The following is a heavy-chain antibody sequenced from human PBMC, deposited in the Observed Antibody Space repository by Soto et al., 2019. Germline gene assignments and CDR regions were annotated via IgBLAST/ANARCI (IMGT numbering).Heavy chain of an antibody. CDR2: IYYSGST. Sequence: SETLSLTCTVSGGSISSYYWSWIRQPPGKGLEWIGYIYYSGSTNYNPSLKSRVAISVDTSKNQFSLKLSSVTAADTAVYYCARLRVEWLQDYYYYYYMDVWGKGTTVTVSS. V-gene: IGHV4-59*08. CDR3: ARLRVEWLQDYYYYYYMDV. CDR1: GGSISSYY. J-gene: IGHJ6*03. D-gene: IGHD3-3*01.